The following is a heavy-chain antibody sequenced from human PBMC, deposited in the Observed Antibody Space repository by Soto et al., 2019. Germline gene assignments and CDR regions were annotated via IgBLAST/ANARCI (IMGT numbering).Heavy chain of an antibody. CDR3: ARDWPESPLRPPYGFDY. V-gene: IGHV1-69*13. D-gene: IGHD4-17*01. Sequence: SVKFSCKASRGSLSSYAMSWVRQAPRQGLGWMGGIIPIFGTANYAQKFQGRVTITADESTSTAYMELSSLRSEDTAVYYCARDWPESPLRPPYGFDYWG. J-gene: IGHJ4*01. CDR1: RGSLSSYA. CDR2: IIPIFGTA.